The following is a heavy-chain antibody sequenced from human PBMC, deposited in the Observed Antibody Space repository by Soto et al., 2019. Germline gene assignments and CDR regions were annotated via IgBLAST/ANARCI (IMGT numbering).Heavy chain of an antibody. J-gene: IGHJ3*02. CDR2: VNPNSGGT. Sequence: ASVKVSCKASGYTFTGYYMHWVRQAPGQGLEWMGWVNPNSGGTNYAQKFQGRVTMTRDTSISTAYMELSRLRSDDTAVYYCARVANYYDSSGYYYRAFDIWGQGTMVTVSS. V-gene: IGHV1-2*02. D-gene: IGHD3-22*01. CDR1: GYTFTGYY. CDR3: ARVANYYDSSGYYYRAFDI.